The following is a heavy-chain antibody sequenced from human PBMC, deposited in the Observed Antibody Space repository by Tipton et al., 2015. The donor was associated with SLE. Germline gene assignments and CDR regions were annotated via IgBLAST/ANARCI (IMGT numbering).Heavy chain of an antibody. D-gene: IGHD2-21*01. CDR1: GYTFTAYY. Sequence: QVQLVQSGAEVKKPGASVKVSCKASGYTFTAYYMHWVRQAPGQGLEWMGRINPSSGGTNYAQKFQGRVTMTRDTSISTAYMELTSLRSDDAAVYYCASLVASYCGGDCMDVWGQGTTVTVSS. CDR3: ASLVASYCGGDCMDV. J-gene: IGHJ6*02. CDR2: INPSSGGT. V-gene: IGHV1-2*06.